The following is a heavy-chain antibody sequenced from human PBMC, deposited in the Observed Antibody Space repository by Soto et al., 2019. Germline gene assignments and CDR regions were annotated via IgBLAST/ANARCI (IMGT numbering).Heavy chain of an antibody. Sequence: GGSLRLSCAASGFTFNTYGMHWVRQAPGKGLEWVGVISYDAKSKLYVDSVRGRFTISRDKSKNTLFLQMGSLRPEDTALYYCARGLLAAGPFDSWGQGTLVTVSS. J-gene: IGHJ4*02. D-gene: IGHD2-8*02. CDR3: ARGLLAAGPFDS. V-gene: IGHV3-30*03. CDR1: GFTFNTYG. CDR2: ISYDAKSK.